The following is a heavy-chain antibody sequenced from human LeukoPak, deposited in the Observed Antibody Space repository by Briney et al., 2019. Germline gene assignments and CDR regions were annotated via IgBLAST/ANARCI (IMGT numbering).Heavy chain of an antibody. J-gene: IGHJ4*02. Sequence: GGSLRLSCAASGFTFSSYSMNWVRQAPGKGPEWVSSISSSSSYIYYADSVKGRFTISRDNAKNSLYLQMNSLRAEDTAVYYCARDGVSVGIAGPHDYWGQGTLVTVSS. CDR3: ARDGVSVGIAGPHDY. CDR2: ISSSSSYI. CDR1: GFTFSSYS. D-gene: IGHD6-13*01. V-gene: IGHV3-21*01.